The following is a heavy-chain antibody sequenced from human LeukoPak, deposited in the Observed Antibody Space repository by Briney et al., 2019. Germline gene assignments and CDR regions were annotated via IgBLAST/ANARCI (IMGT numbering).Heavy chain of an antibody. J-gene: IGHJ6*02. CDR2: INPNSGGT. CDR3: ARSRGATYYYYGMDV. CDR1: GYTFTGYY. D-gene: IGHD3-10*01. V-gene: IGHV1-2*02. Sequence: ASVKVSCKASGYTFTGYYMHWVRQAPGQGLEWMGWINPNSGGTNYAQKLQGRVTMTTDTSTSTAYMELRSLRSDDTAVYYCARSRGATYYYYGMDVWGQGTTVTVSS.